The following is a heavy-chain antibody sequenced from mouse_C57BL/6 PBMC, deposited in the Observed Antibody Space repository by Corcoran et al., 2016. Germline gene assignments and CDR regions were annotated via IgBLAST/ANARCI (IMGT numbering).Heavy chain of an antibody. CDR3: ARFAAFAY. CDR1: GYTFTDYY. Sequence: EVQLQQSGPELVKPGASVKISCKASGYTFTDYYMNWVKQSHGKSLEWIGDINPNNGGTSYNQKFKGKATLTVDKSSSTAYMELRSLTSEDSAVYYCARFAAFAYWGQGTLVTVSA. CDR2: INPNNGGT. J-gene: IGHJ3*01. V-gene: IGHV1-26*01.